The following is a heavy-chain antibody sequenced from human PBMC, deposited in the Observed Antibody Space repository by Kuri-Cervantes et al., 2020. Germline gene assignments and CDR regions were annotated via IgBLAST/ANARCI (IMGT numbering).Heavy chain of an antibody. J-gene: IGHJ2*01. CDR2: IHSDGSTT. D-gene: IGHD5-18*01. CDR1: GFTFSSYW. Sequence: GGSLRLSCAASGFTFSSYWMHWVRQAPGRGLVWVSRIHSDGSTTTYADSVKGRFTISRDNAKNSLYLQMNSLRPEDTALYYCAKGYSYGSYWYFDLWGRGTLVTVSS. CDR3: AKGYSYGSYWYFDL. V-gene: IGHV3-74*01.